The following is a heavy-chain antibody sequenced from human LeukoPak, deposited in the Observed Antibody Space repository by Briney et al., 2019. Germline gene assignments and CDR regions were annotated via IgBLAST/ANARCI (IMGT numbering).Heavy chain of an antibody. CDR3: ARTRYYCTSTSCYRSHNRFDP. V-gene: IGHV4-34*01. Sequence: PSETLSLTCAVYGGSFSGYYWSWIRQPPGKGLEWIGEINHSGSTNYNPSLKNRVTISVDTSKNQFSLKLSSVTAADTAVYYCARTRYYCTSTSCYRSHNRFDPWGQGTLVTVCS. D-gene: IGHD2-2*01. CDR2: INHSGST. CDR1: GGSFSGYY. J-gene: IGHJ5*02.